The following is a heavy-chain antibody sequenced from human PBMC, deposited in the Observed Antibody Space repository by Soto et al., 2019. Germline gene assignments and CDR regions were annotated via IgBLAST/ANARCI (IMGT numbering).Heavy chain of an antibody. J-gene: IGHJ5*02. CDR3: ARASVTSLDP. Sequence: SETLSLTCTVSGGSISSYYWSWIRQPPGKGLEWIGYIYYSGSTNYNPSLKSRVTISVDTSKNQFSLKLSSVTAADTAVYYCARASVTSLDPWGQGTLVTVSS. CDR1: GGSISSYY. D-gene: IGHD4-17*01. CDR2: IYYSGST. V-gene: IGHV4-59*08.